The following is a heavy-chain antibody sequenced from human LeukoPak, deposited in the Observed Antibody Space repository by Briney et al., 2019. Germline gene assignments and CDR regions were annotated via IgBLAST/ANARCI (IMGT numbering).Heavy chain of an antibody. J-gene: IGHJ6*02. CDR3: ARDSLLTGYLDV. CDR1: GFTFSSYS. V-gene: IGHV3-21*01. Sequence: PGGSLRLSCAASGFTFSSYSMNWVRQAPGKGLEWVSSISSSSSYIYYADSVKCRFTISRDNAKNSLYLQMNSLRAEDTAVYYCARDSLLTGYLDVWGQGTTVTVSS. CDR2: ISSSSSYI. D-gene: IGHD3-9*01.